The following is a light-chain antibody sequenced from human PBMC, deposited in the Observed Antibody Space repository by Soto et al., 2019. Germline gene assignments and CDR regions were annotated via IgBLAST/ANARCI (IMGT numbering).Light chain of an antibody. Sequence: DIQMTQSPSTLSASVGDRVTITCRASQSISSWLAWYQQKPGKAPKLLIYDASSLVSGVPSRFSGSGSGTEFTLTISSLQPDEFATYYCQQYNSYLYTFGQGTKLEIK. CDR2: DAS. CDR1: QSISSW. J-gene: IGKJ2*01. V-gene: IGKV1-5*01. CDR3: QQYNSYLYT.